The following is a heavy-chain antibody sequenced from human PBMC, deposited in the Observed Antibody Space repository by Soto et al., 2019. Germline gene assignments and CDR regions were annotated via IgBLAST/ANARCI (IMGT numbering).Heavy chain of an antibody. V-gene: IGHV3-73*01. D-gene: IGHD3-10*01. J-gene: IGHJ6*02. Sequence: GGSLRLSCAASGFTFSGSAMHWVRQASGKGLEWVGRIRSKANSYATAYAASVKGRFTISRDDSKNTAYLQMNSLKTEDTAVYYCTTYGSGIGMDVWGQGTTVTVSS. CDR2: IRSKANSYAT. CDR3: TTYGSGIGMDV. CDR1: GFTFSGSA.